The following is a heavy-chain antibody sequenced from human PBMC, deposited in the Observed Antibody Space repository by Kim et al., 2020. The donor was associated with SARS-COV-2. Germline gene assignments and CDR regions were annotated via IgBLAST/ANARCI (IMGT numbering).Heavy chain of an antibody. CDR2: ISSSGSTI. D-gene: IGHD3-10*01. CDR1: GFTFSDYY. CDR3: ARDLSPVGSLWFGELSPSRDYGMDV. V-gene: IGHV3-11*01. Sequence: GGSLRLSCAASGFTFSDYYMSWIRQAPGKGLEWVSYISSSGSTIYYADSVKGRFTISRDNAKNSLYLQMNSLRAEDTTVYYCARDLSPVGSLWFGELSPSRDYGMDVWGQGTTVTVSS. J-gene: IGHJ6*02.